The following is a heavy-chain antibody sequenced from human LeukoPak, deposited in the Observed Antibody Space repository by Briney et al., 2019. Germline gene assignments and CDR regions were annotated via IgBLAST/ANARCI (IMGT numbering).Heavy chain of an antibody. Sequence: GGSLRLSCAASGFQFSNYWMTWVRQAPGKGLVWVSRINSDGSSTNYADSVKGRFTISRDNAKNTLYLQMNSLRAEDTAVYYCARVPRTVVGTKDAKYFQHWGQGTLVTVSS. V-gene: IGHV3-74*01. CDR1: GFQFSNYW. CDR2: INSDGSST. CDR3: ARVPRTVVGTKDAKYFQH. J-gene: IGHJ1*01. D-gene: IGHD6-19*01.